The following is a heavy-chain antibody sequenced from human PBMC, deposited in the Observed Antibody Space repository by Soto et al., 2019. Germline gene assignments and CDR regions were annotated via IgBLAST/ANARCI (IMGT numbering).Heavy chain of an antibody. CDR3: ARSNYYGSGSPTSRCYYYYMDV. CDR2: INPNSGGT. CDR1: GYTFTGYY. D-gene: IGHD3-10*01. Sequence: QVQLVQSGAEVKKPGASVKVSCKASGYTFTGYYMHWVRQAPGQGLEWMGWINPNSGGTNYAQKFQGWVTMTRDTSISTAYMELSRLSSDDTAVYYCARSNYYGSGSPTSRCYYYYMDVWGKGTTVTVSS. V-gene: IGHV1-2*04. J-gene: IGHJ6*03.